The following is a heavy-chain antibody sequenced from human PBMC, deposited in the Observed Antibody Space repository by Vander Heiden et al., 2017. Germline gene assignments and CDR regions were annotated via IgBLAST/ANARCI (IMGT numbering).Heavy chain of an antibody. Sequence: QVPLRESGPARLRPTHTLTLTCTFSGFSLPTSGMCVSRIGQPPGMALECLALIDWDDDKYYRTSLRSRLTISKDTSINQVVRTMTNMDPVDTATYYCARCAPTYSNTCFDYWGQGTLVTVSS. D-gene: IGHD6-13*01. CDR3: ARCAPTYSNTCFDY. V-gene: IGHV2-70*01. J-gene: IGHJ4*02. CDR1: GFSLPTSGMC. CDR2: IDWDDDK.